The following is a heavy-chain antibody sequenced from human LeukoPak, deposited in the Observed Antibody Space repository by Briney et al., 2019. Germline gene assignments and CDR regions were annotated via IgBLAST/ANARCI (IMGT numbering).Heavy chain of an antibody. CDR2: INAGNGNT. V-gene: IGHV1-3*03. D-gene: IGHD6-19*01. CDR1: GYTFTSYA. CDR3: ARDIASVSSGWYPHYYYMDV. Sequence: ASVKVSCKASGYTFTSYAMHWVRQAPGQRLEWMGWINAGNGNTKYSQEFQGRVTITRDTSASTAYMELSSLGSEDTAVYYCARDIASVSSGWYPHYYYMDVWGKGTTVTVSS. J-gene: IGHJ6*03.